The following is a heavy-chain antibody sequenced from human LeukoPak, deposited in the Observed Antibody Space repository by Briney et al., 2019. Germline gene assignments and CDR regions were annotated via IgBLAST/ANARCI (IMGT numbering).Heavy chain of an antibody. D-gene: IGHD1-1*01. CDR2: IYHSGNT. J-gene: IGHJ4*02. CDR3: ARVRKLPLEWDLIDF. CDR1: GVSISSGGFY. V-gene: IGHV4-31*03. Sequence: SETLSLTCTVSGVSISSGGFYWTWFRQRPGEALVWIGYIYHSGNTYYNPSLMSRIVLSVDTSKSQFSLKVTSVTAADTALYYCARVRKLPLEWDLIDFWGQGTLVTVSS.